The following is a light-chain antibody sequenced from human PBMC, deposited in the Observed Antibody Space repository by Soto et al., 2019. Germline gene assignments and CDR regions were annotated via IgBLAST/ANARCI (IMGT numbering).Light chain of an antibody. V-gene: IGKV3-15*01. Sequence: EIVMTQSPATLSVSPGERATLSCRASQGVTSSLAWYQQKPGQAPRLLIYGASTRATGIPARFSGSGSGTEFNLTISSLQSEDFAVYDCQQYKNWPPGLFGPGTKVDIK. CDR2: GAS. CDR3: QQYKNWPPGL. CDR1: QGVTSS. J-gene: IGKJ3*01.